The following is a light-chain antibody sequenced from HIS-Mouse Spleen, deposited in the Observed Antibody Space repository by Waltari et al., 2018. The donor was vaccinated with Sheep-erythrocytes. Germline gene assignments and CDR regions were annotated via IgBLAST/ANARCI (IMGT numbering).Light chain of an antibody. CDR2: LGS. V-gene: IGKV2-28*01. CDR1: QSLLHSNGYNY. Sequence: DIVMTQSPLSLPVTPGEPASISCRSSQSLLHSNGYNYLDWYLQKPGQSPQLLIYLGSNRASGGPDRFSGCGSGTDFTLKISRVEAEDVGVYYCMQALQTPTFGQGTKVEIK. CDR3: MQALQTPT. J-gene: IGKJ1*01.